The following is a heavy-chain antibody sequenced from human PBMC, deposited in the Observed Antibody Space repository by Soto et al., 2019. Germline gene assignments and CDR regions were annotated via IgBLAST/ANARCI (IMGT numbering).Heavy chain of an antibody. CDR3: AKDLLPCGDYLHCFDP. CDR2: ISGSGGST. Sequence: EVQLLESGGGLVQPGGSLRLSCAASGFTFSSYAMSWVRQAPGKGLEWVSAISGSGGSTYYADSVKGRFTISSDNSKITLYLQMNSLRAEYTSVYYCAKDLLPCGDYLHCFDPWGQGNLVTVSS. V-gene: IGHV3-23*01. J-gene: IGHJ5*02. D-gene: IGHD4-17*01. CDR1: GFTFSSYA.